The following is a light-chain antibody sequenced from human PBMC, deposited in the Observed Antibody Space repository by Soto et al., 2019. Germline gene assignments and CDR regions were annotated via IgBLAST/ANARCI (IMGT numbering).Light chain of an antibody. V-gene: IGKV3-15*01. CDR3: QQYGSSPPWT. CDR2: GAS. J-gene: IGKJ5*01. Sequence: EILMTQYPATLSVSPGERATLSCGASQSVSSNLAWYQQKPGQAPRLLIYGASTRATGVPASFSGGGSGTDFTLPISRLETEDFAVYYCQQYGSSPPWTFGQGTKLEIK. CDR1: QSVSSN.